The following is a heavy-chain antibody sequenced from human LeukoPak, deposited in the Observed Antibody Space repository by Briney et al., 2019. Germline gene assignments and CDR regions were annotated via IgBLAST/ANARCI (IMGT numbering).Heavy chain of an antibody. V-gene: IGHV1-46*01. D-gene: IGHD4-17*01. J-gene: IGHJ3*02. CDR3: ARDVFTVTTFTSVDGDAFDI. Sequence: ASVKVSCKASGYTFTSYYMHWVRQAPGQGLEWMGIINPSGGSTSYAQKFQGRVTMTRDMSTSTVYMELSSLRSEDTAVYYCARDVFTVTTFTSVDGDAFDIWGQGTMVAVSS. CDR1: GYTFTSYY. CDR2: INPSGGST.